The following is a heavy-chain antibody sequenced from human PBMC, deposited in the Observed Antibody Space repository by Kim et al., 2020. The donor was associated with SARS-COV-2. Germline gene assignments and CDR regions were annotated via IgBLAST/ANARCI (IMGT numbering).Heavy chain of an antibody. J-gene: IGHJ3*02. Sequence: TNIAQKFQGRVTVTTETSTNTAYMGLRSLGSDDTAVYYCARVDASDAFDIWGQGTVVTVSS. CDR2: T. V-gene: IGHV1-18*01. CDR3: ARVDASDAFDI.